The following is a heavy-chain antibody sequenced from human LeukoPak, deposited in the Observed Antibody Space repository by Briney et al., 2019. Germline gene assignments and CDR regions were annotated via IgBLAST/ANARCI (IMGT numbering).Heavy chain of an antibody. CDR3: ATVDYDSSGYYSFDY. CDR1: GYTFTDYY. J-gene: IGHJ4*02. Sequence: ASVKVSCKVSGYTFTDYYMHWVQQAPGKGLEWMGLVDPEDGETIYAEKFQGRVTITADTSTDTAYMELSSLGSEDTAVYYCATVDYDSSGYYSFDYWGQGTLVTVSS. D-gene: IGHD3-22*01. CDR2: VDPEDGET. V-gene: IGHV1-69-2*01.